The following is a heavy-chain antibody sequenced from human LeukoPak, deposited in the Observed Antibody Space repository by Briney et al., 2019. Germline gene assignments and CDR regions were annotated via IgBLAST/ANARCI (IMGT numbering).Heavy chain of an antibody. V-gene: IGHV3-53*01. CDR3: ARGGRGSAAVVAPRSFDI. J-gene: IGHJ3*02. CDR1: GFTVSSTH. CDR2: PYTGGNS. D-gene: IGHD3-22*01. Sequence: GGSLRLSCAASGFTVSSTHMVWVRQAPGKGLEWVSVPYTGGNSYYAGSVQGRFIISRDTSKNTLYLQMNNLRAEDSALYYCARGGRGSAAVVAPRSFDIWGQGTMVTVSS.